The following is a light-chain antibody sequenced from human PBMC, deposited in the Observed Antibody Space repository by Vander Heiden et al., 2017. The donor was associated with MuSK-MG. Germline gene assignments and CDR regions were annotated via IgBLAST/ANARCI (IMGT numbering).Light chain of an antibody. Sequence: DLVITHAPDSLAVSLRRTATIHCTSTQRVLYSSNTKNYLACYQQKPGQPPKLLIYGASTREAGVPDRFSGSGSGTDFTLTISSLQAEDVAVYYCQQDYSTPLTFGGGTKVEIK. CDR2: GAS. V-gene: IGKV4-1*01. CDR3: QQDYSTPLT. J-gene: IGKJ4*01. CDR1: QRVLYSSNTKNY.